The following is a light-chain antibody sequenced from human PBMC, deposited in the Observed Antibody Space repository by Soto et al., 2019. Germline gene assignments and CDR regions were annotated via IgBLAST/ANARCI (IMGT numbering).Light chain of an antibody. CDR2: DNY. Sequence: HSVLTQPPSVSAPPGQRVTISCSGSSSNIGNNYVSWYQQLPGTAPKLLIYDNYKRPSGIPDRISGSKSGTSATLDITGLQTGDEDDYFCATRDSSLIAGLFGTGTKLTVL. CDR3: ATRDSSLIAGL. CDR1: SSNIGNNY. J-gene: IGLJ1*01. V-gene: IGLV1-51*01.